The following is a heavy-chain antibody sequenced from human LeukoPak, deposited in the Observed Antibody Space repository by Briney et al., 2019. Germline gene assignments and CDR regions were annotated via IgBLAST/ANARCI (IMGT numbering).Heavy chain of an antibody. J-gene: IGHJ5*02. D-gene: IGHD3-9*01. Sequence: SQTLSLTCAISGDSVSSNSAAWNWIRQSPSRGLEWLGRTYYRSKWYNDYAVSVKSRITINPDTSKNQFSLQLNSVTTEDTAVYYCAREAWDYDILTGYQYSNWFDPWGQGTLVTVSS. CDR3: AREAWDYDILTGYQYSNWFDP. CDR1: GDSVSSNSAA. CDR2: TYYRSKWYN. V-gene: IGHV6-1*01.